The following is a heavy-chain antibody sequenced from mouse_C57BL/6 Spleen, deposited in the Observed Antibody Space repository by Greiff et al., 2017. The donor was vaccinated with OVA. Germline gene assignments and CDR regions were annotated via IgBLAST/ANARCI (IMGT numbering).Heavy chain of an antibody. CDR1: GYTFTDYN. V-gene: IGHV1-18*01. CDR3: ARPAYYSNSFAY. D-gene: IGHD2-5*01. CDR2: INPNNGGT. J-gene: IGHJ3*01. Sequence: VQLKESGPELVKPGASVKIPCKASGYTFTDYNMDWVKQSHGKSLEWIGDINPNNGGTIYNQKFKGKATLTVDKSSSTAYMELRSLTSEDTAVYYCARPAYYSNSFAYWGQVTLVTVSA.